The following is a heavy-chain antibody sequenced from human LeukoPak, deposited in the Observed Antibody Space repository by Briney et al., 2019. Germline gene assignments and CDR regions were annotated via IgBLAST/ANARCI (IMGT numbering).Heavy chain of an antibody. CDR2: GSESGGT. Sequence: SETLSLTCAVYGGSFSGYYWSWIRQPPGKGLEWIGEGSESGGTKYNPSLKGRVTISADTSKNQFSLRLSSVTAADTAVYHCAKNGQSGFSFDPWGQGTLVTVSS. V-gene: IGHV4-34*01. J-gene: IGHJ5*02. CDR3: AKNGQSGFSFDP. CDR1: GGSFSGYY. D-gene: IGHD5-12*01.